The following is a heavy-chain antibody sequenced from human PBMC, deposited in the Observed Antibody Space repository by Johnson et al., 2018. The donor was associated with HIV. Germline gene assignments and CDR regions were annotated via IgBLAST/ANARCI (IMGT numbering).Heavy chain of an antibody. J-gene: IGHJ3*01. CDR3: ARGGLGYQNFHDPFDV. V-gene: IGHV3-15*01. CDR1: GFSFSNAW. Sequence: VQLVESGGGLVKPGGSLRLSCAASGFSFSNAWMSWVRQAPGKGLEWIGRIKSKTDGGTTDYAAPVKGRFIISRDDSKTTLYLQMNSLKIEDTALYYCARGGLGYQNFHDPFDVWGQGTMVTVSS. CDR2: IKSKTDGGTT. D-gene: IGHD3-16*02.